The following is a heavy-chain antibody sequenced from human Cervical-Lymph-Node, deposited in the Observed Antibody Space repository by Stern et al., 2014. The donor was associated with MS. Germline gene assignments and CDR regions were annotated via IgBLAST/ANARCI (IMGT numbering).Heavy chain of an antibody. CDR2: INTNTGNP. J-gene: IGHJ4*02. D-gene: IGHD4-17*01. CDR1: GYSFTHFA. CDR3: ARDPHDYGDRFDY. V-gene: IGHV7-4-1*02. Sequence: QDQLVQSGSELKKPGASVKISCKASGYSFTHFALNWVRHAPGQGLQWMGWINTNTGNPSYAQAFTGRFVFSLDTSVSTAYLQISSLKAEDTAVYYCARDPHDYGDRFDYWGQGTLVTVSS.